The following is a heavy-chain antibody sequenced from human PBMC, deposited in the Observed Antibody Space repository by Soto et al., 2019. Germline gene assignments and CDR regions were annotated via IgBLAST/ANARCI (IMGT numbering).Heavy chain of an antibody. D-gene: IGHD6-19*01. Sequence: SGGSLRLSCVASGFTFISSFMGWVRQAPGKGLEWVANINQDGGGTYYVDSVEGRFTISRDNAKDSLYLQMNSLRGEDTAVYYCARYFLGSGRYFFDYWGQGTLVTVSS. CDR1: GFTFISSF. CDR3: ARYFLGSGRYFFDY. CDR2: INQDGGGT. J-gene: IGHJ4*02. V-gene: IGHV3-7*03.